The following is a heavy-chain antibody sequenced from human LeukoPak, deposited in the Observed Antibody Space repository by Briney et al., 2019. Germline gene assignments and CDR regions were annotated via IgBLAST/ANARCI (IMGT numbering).Heavy chain of an antibody. D-gene: IGHD5-24*01. CDR2: ISSNGGTT. Sequence: GGSLRLSCAASGFTFSSYAMHWVRQAPGKGLEYVSAISSNGGTTYYASSVEGRFTISRDNSKNTLYLQMGSLRAEDMAVYYCARDREMASFLDAFDIWGQGTMVAVSS. V-gene: IGHV3-64*01. CDR3: ARDREMASFLDAFDI. CDR1: GFTFSSYA. J-gene: IGHJ3*02.